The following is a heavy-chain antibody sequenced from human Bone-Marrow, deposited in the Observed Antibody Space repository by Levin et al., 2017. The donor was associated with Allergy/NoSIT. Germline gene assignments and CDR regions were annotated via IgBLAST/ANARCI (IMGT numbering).Heavy chain of an antibody. V-gene: IGHV3-11*01. Sequence: TGGSLRLSCAASGFTFSDYYMSWIRQAPGKGLEWVSYISSSGSTIYYADSVKGRFTISRDNAKNSLYLQMNSLRAEDTAVYYCASGVEWGVHGDSNLIGAFDSWGQGTMVTVSS. CDR3: ASGVEWGVHGDSNLIGAFDS. CDR1: GFTFSDYY. D-gene: IGHD4-17*01. CDR2: ISSSGSTI. J-gene: IGHJ3*02.